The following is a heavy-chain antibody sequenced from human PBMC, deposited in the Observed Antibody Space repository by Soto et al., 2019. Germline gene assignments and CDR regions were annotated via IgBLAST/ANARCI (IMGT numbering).Heavy chain of an antibody. Sequence: GGSLRLSCSASAINFRSYAMSWVRQAPGKGLEWVSAVGGSGSDTYYADSVKGRFTISRDDSKNTLYLHMSSLRVEDTAIYYCAKRQSFDFWSGYLPFFDYWGQGTPVTVSS. J-gene: IGHJ4*02. D-gene: IGHD3-3*01. CDR3: AKRQSFDFWSGYLPFFDY. V-gene: IGHV3-23*01. CDR1: AINFRSYA. CDR2: VGGSGSDT.